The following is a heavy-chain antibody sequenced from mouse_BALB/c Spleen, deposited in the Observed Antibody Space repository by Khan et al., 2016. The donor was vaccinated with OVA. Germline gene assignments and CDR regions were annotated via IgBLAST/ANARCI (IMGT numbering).Heavy chain of an antibody. CDR1: GFSLTSYG. J-gene: IGHJ4*01. V-gene: IGHV2-2*02. CDR2: IWSGGST. Sequence: QVQLKQSGPGLVQPSQSLSITCTVSGFSLTSYGVHWVRQSPGKGLEWLGVIWSGGSTDYNAAFISRLSISKDNSKSQGFSKMNSLQANETAIYYCARIFIGTTDYAMDYWGQGTSVPVSS. CDR3: ARIFIGTTDYAMDY. D-gene: IGHD2-14*01.